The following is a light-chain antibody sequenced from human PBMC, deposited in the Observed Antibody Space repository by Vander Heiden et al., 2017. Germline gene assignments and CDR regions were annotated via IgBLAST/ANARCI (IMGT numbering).Light chain of an antibody. Sequence: IVLTQSPGTLSLSHGERATLSCRASQSVSSSYLSWYQQKPGQAPRRLIYGASTRATGSPDRFIGSGSGTDFTLTISRLVPEDFAVYYCQQYRNSPRTFGQGTKVEIK. J-gene: IGKJ1*01. CDR2: GAS. V-gene: IGKV3-20*01. CDR3: QQYRNSPRT. CDR1: QSVSSSY.